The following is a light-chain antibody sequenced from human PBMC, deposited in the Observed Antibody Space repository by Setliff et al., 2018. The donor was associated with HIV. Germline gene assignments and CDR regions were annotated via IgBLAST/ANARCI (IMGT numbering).Light chain of an antibody. J-gene: IGLJ2*01. Sequence: QSALTQPPSASGSPGQSVTISCTGTSSDVGDYNYVSWYQQHPGKAPKLMIYEVNKRPSGVSNRFSGSKSGNTASLTISGLQAEDEADYYCCSYARSRTFVVFGGGTKVTVL. CDR1: SSDVGDYNY. CDR3: CSYARSRTFVV. V-gene: IGLV2-23*02. CDR2: EVN.